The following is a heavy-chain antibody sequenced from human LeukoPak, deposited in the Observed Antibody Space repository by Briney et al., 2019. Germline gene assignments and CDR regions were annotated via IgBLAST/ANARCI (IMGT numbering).Heavy chain of an antibody. J-gene: IGHJ6*02. Sequence: GGSLRLSCAASGFTFDDYAMHWVRQAPGKGLEWVSGISWNSGSIGYADSVKGRFTISRDNSKNTLYLQMNSLRAEDTAVYYCAKDMGSSDIVVVPAALYYYYGMDVWGQGTTVTVSS. CDR2: ISWNSGSI. D-gene: IGHD2-2*01. CDR3: AKDMGSSDIVVVPAALYYYYGMDV. V-gene: IGHV3-9*01. CDR1: GFTFDDYA.